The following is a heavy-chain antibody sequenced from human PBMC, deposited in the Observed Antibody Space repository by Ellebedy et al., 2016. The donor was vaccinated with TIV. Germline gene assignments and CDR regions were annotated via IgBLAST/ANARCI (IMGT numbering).Heavy chain of an antibody. V-gene: IGHV3-30*18. CDR2: ISFDGSTP. Sequence: PGGSLRLSCAASGFTFISYGMHWVRQAPGKGPELVAVISFDGSTPYYADFVQGRFNISRDNPKSTLYLEMNNLGIEETAMYYCAKAKGYSGSYPHDLWGRGTLVTVSS. J-gene: IGHJ4*02. CDR1: GFTFISYG. D-gene: IGHD1-26*01. CDR3: AKAKGYSGSYPHDL.